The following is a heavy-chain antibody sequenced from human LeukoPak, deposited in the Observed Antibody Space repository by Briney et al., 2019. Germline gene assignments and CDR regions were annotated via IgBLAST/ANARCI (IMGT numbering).Heavy chain of an antibody. Sequence: ASVKVSCKASGYTFSSYGISWVRQAPGQGLEWMGWISANNGNTNYAQNVQDRVTMTTDTSTSTAYMELRSLRSDDTAVYYCARIRGPNLGGRFLEWFLFDPWGQGTLVTVSS. CDR3: ARIRGPNLGGRFLEWFLFDP. J-gene: IGHJ5*02. CDR1: GYTFSSYG. D-gene: IGHD3-3*01. V-gene: IGHV1-18*01. CDR2: ISANNGNT.